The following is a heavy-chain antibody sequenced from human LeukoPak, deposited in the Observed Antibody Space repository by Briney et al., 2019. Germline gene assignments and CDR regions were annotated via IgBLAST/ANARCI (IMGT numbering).Heavy chain of an antibody. J-gene: IGHJ3*02. CDR2: VDTTGST. D-gene: IGHD1-26*01. CDR3: WRVKTDNKGNSYRQAFDI. Sequence: SETLSLTCTVSGASISSYYWSWMRQPAGKGLEWVGHVDTTGSTNHSPFLRGRVTMSVDTSTKQFSLKVSSVTATDNGVLYCWRVKTDNKGNSYRQAFDIWGQGTLVTVSS. CDR1: GASISSYY. V-gene: IGHV4-4*07.